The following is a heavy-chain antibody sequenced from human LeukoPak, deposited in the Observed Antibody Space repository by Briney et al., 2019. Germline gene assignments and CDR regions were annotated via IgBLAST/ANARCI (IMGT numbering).Heavy chain of an antibody. CDR2: FDPEDGET. CDR3: ATRAARYPGFDP. Sequence: ASVKVSCKVSGYTLTELSMHWVRQAPGKGLEWMGGFDPEDGETIYAQKFQGRVTMTEDTSTDTAYMELSSLRSEDTAVYYCATRAARYPGFDPRGQGTLVTVSS. D-gene: IGHD1-1*01. V-gene: IGHV1-24*01. CDR1: GYTLTELS. J-gene: IGHJ5*02.